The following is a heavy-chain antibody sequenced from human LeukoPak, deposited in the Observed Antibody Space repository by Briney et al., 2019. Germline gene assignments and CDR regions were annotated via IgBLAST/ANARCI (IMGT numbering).Heavy chain of an antibody. CDR3: ARPRGYSSSWYVNWFDP. CDR1: GGSISSSSYY. J-gene: IGHJ5*02. CDR2: IYYSGST. V-gene: IGHV4-39*07. Sequence: SETLSLTCTVSGGSISSSSYYWGWIRQPPGKGLEWIGNIYYSGSTYYNPSLKSRVTISVDTSKNQFSPKLSSVTAADTAVYYCARPRGYSSSWYVNWFDPWGQGTLVTVSS. D-gene: IGHD6-13*01.